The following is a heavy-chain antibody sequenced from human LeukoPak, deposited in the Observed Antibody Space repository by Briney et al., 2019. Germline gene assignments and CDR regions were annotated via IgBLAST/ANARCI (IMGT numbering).Heavy chain of an antibody. Sequence: GGSLRLSCAASGFTFSSYWMHWVRQAPGKGLVWVSRINSDGSSTSYADSVKGRFTISRDNAKNTLYLQMNSLRAEDTAVYHCARDRAWSSSGYSGIDYWGQGTLVTVSS. CDR3: ARDRAWSSSGYSGIDY. D-gene: IGHD3-22*01. J-gene: IGHJ4*02. CDR1: GFTFSSYW. CDR2: INSDGSST. V-gene: IGHV3-74*01.